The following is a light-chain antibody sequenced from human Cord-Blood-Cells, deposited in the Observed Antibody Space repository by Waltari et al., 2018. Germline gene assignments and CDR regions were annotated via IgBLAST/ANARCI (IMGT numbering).Light chain of an antibody. J-gene: IGKJ4*01. Sequence: EIVLTQSPGTLSLSPGERATLSCRASQSVSSSYLAWYQQKPGQAPRLLIDGASSRATGIPDRFSGSGSGTDFTLTISRLEPEDFAVYDCQQYGSSPLTFGGGTKVEIK. CDR1: QSVSSSY. CDR3: QQYGSSPLT. CDR2: GAS. V-gene: IGKV3-20*01.